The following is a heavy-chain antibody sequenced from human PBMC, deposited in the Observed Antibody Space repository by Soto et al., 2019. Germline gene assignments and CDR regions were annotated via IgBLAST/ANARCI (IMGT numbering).Heavy chain of an antibody. CDR2: ISASGGTA. Sequence: PGGSLRLSCAASGFMFSSYAMSWVRQAPGKGLEWVSSISASGGTANLADSVEGRCTISRDNSKSTLYLQMNSLRAEDTAVYFCARDCSGGSCYPGMDVWGQGTTVTVSS. D-gene: IGHD2-15*01. J-gene: IGHJ6*02. CDR1: GFMFSSYA. V-gene: IGHV3-23*01. CDR3: ARDCSGGSCYPGMDV.